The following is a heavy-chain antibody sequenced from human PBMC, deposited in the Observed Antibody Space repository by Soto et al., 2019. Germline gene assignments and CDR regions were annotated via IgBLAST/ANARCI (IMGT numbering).Heavy chain of an antibody. Sequence: ASETLSLTCTVSGGSISSVGYYWSWIRQHPGKGLEWIGYIYYSGSTYYNPSLKSRVTISVDTSKNQFSLKLSSVTAADTAVYYCASDYDFWSGYYSAWGQGTLVTVSS. CDR3: ASDYDFWSGYYSA. J-gene: IGHJ5*02. CDR2: IYYSGST. V-gene: IGHV4-31*03. CDR1: GGSISSVGYY. D-gene: IGHD3-3*01.